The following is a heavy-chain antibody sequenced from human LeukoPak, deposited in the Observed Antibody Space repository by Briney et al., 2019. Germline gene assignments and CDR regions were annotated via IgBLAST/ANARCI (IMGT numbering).Heavy chain of an antibody. D-gene: IGHD1-7*01. Sequence: GGSLRLSCAASGFTFNYAWMSWVRQVPGKGLEWVGQTVSEIDGGTTDYATPVNGRFTISRDDSKSTLYLQMNSLKIEDTAVYYCTTDEDWNYARKDVWGQGATVIVSS. CDR1: GFTFNYAW. J-gene: IGHJ6*02. V-gene: IGHV3-15*04. CDR2: TVSEIDGGTT. CDR3: TTDEDWNYARKDV.